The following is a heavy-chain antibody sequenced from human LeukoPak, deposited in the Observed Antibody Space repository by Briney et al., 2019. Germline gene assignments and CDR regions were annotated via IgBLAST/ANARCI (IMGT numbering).Heavy chain of an antibody. Sequence: GGSLRLSCAASGFTFSSYGMHWVRQGSGKGLEWVAFIRSDGSKKYYADSVKGRFTISRDNPKNTLYLQMNSLRAEDTAVYYCARATGSGSWNPFDYWGQGTLVTVSS. CDR1: GFTFSSYG. V-gene: IGHV3-30*02. CDR3: ARATGSGSWNPFDY. J-gene: IGHJ4*02. CDR2: IRSDGSKK. D-gene: IGHD2-15*01.